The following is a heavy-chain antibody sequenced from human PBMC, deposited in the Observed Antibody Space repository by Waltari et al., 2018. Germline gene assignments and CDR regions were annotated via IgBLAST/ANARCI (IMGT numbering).Heavy chain of an antibody. CDR3: ARHHLGAAAAGNWFDP. Sequence: QVQLQESGPGLVKPSETLSLTCAVSGYSISSGYYWGWIRQPPGKGLEWIGSIYHGGSTYYNPSLKSRVTISVDPSKNQFSLKLSSVTAADTAVYYCARHHLGAAAAGNWFDPWGQGTLVTVSS. D-gene: IGHD6-13*01. CDR1: GYSISSGYY. V-gene: IGHV4-38-2*01. J-gene: IGHJ5*02. CDR2: IYHGGST.